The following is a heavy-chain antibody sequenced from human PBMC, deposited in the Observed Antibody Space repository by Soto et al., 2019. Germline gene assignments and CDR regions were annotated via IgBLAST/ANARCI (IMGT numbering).Heavy chain of an antibody. D-gene: IGHD5-12*01. V-gene: IGHV3-21*02. CDR2: ISPSSDSS. CDR1: GFPFSDYS. J-gene: IGHJ4*02. CDR3: ASPRGPRGSDLIAY. Sequence: EVQLVESGGGLVKPGGSLRLACAASGFPFSDYSWNWVRQTPGKGLEGVSSISPSSDSSYYADSVKGRFTISRDNAKNSLFLQMISLRDEAPAVYYCASPRGPRGSDLIAYWGQGTLVIVSS.